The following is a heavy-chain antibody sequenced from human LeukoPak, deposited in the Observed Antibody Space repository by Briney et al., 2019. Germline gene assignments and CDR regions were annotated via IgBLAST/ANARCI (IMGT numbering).Heavy chain of an antibody. D-gene: IGHD6-19*01. J-gene: IGHJ6*03. V-gene: IGHV4-39*07. Sequence: SETLSLTCTVSGGSISSGSYYWGWIRQPPGKGLEWIGSIYYGGSTYYNPSLKSRVTISVDTSKNQFSLKLSSVTAADTAVYYCASGSGYSSGWHPPYMDVWGKGTTVTVSS. CDR2: IYYGGST. CDR1: GGSISSGSYY. CDR3: ASGSGYSSGWHPPYMDV.